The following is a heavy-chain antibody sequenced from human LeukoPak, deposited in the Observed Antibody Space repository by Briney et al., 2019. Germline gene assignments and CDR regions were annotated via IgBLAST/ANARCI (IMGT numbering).Heavy chain of an antibody. D-gene: IGHD3-9*01. CDR3: AREQVERYFDWLYFDY. CDR2: INHSGST. J-gene: IGHJ4*02. Sequence: SETLSLTCAVYGGSFSGYYWSWIRQPPGKGLEWIGEINHSGSTNYNPSLKSRVTISVDTSKNQFSLKLSSVTAADTAVYYCAREQVERYFDWLYFDYWGQGTLVTVSS. CDR1: GGSFSGYY. V-gene: IGHV4-34*01.